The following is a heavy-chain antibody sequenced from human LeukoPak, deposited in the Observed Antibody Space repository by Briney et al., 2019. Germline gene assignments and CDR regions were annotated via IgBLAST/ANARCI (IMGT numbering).Heavy chain of an antibody. V-gene: IGHV3-7*01. CDR1: GFTFSSYW. D-gene: IGHD2-2*01. Sequence: GGSLRVSCAASGFTFSSYWMSWVRQAPGKGLEWVGNIKQDGSEKNYAHSLQGRVTISRDNAKNTLYLQMNSLRAEDTAVYYGAKDPYCSSTSCPRGSISFFDYGGRGTLVTVSS. J-gene: IGHJ4*02. CDR3: AKDPYCSSTSCPRGSISFFDY. CDR2: IKQDGSEK.